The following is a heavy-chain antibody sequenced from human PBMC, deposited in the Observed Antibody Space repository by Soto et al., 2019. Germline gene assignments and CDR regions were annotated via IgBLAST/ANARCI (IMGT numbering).Heavy chain of an antibody. D-gene: IGHD1-26*01. Sequence: QLQLQESGPGLVKPSETLSLTCTVSGGSITTNSYYWGWIRQSPGKGLEWIGNIFYSGNTYYNPSIKSRFTISGETSTNLLSLKVTSVTAQDAAAYYCARRFGRCSAYWCQGTLVT. CDR3: ARRFGRCSAY. V-gene: IGHV4-39*01. CDR1: GGSITTNSYY. J-gene: IGHJ4*02. CDR2: IFYSGNT.